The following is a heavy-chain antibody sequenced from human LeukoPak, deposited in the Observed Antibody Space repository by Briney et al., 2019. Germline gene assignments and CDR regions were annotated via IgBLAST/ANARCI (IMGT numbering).Heavy chain of an antibody. V-gene: IGHV4-59*01. Sequence: SETLSLTCTVSSDITSYYWIWIRQPPGKGLEWIGYIYYSGSSNYNPSLKSRATISLDTSKSQFSLKLSSVTAADTAIYYCARPLGNGYSYWYFDLWGRGTLVTVSS. CDR3: ARPLGNGYSYWYFDL. CDR1: SDITSYY. D-gene: IGHD3-22*01. CDR2: IYYSGSS. J-gene: IGHJ2*01.